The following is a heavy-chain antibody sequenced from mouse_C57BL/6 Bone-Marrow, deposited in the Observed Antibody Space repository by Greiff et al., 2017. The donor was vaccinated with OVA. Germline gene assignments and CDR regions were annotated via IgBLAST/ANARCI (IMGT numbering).Heavy chain of an antibody. Sequence: QVQLKQSGPELVKPGASVKISCKASGYTFTDYYINWVKQRPGQGLEWIGWIFPGSGSTYYNEKFKGKATITVDKSSSTAYMLISSLTSDDSAFYFCARYGYDGLWYFDVWGTGTTVTVSS. V-gene: IGHV1-75*01. D-gene: IGHD2-2*01. CDR2: IFPGSGST. CDR1: GYTFTDYY. CDR3: ARYGYDGLWYFDV. J-gene: IGHJ1*03.